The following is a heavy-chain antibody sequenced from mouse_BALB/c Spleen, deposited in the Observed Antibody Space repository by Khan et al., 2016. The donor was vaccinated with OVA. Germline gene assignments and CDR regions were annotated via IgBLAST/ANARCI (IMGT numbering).Heavy chain of an antibody. Sequence: EVQLQESGPGLVKPSQSLSLTCTVTGYSITSGYAWNWIRQFPGNKLEWMGYISYSGVTSYTPSLKSRISITRDTSKNQFFLQLNSVTTEDTATYYCARGNYYGDYCDYWGQGTTLTVSS. CDR2: ISYSGVT. CDR1: GYSITSGYA. CDR3: ARGNYYGDYCDY. J-gene: IGHJ2*01. V-gene: IGHV3-2*02. D-gene: IGHD1-1*01.